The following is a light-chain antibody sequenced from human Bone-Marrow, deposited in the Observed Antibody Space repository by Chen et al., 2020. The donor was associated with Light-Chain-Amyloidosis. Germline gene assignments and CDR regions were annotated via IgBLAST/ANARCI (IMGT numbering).Light chain of an antibody. CDR1: ALSKQY. J-gene: IGLJ2*01. Sequence: SYELTQPPSVSVSPGQTARITCSGDALSKQYAYWYQQKPGQAPVLVIYKDSERPSGIPERFSGSSSGTIVTLTISGVQAEDVADYHCQSADSGTSYRAVVFGGGTKLTVL. CDR2: KDS. CDR3: QSADSGTSYRAVV. V-gene: IGLV3-25*03.